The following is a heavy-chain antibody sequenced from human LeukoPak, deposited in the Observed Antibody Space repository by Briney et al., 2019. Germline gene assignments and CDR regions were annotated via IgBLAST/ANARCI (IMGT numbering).Heavy chain of an antibody. CDR3: AKVGSGWYSYSDY. J-gene: IGHJ4*02. V-gene: IGHV3-23*01. CDR1: GFTFSSYA. Sequence: GGSLRLSCAASGFTFSSYAMSWVRQAPGKGLEWVSAISASAGSTYYADSVKGRFTISRDNSKSTLYLQMDSLRAEDTAVYYCAKVGSGWYSYSDYWGQGTLVTVS. D-gene: IGHD6-19*01. CDR2: ISASAGST.